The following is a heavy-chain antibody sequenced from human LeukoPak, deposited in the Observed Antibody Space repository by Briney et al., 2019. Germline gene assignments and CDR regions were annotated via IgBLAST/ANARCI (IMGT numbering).Heavy chain of an antibody. CDR2: ISSTSGTK. CDR3: AKDHRSLGYYYMDV. V-gene: IGHV3-48*04. CDR1: GFIFNNYW. J-gene: IGHJ6*03. Sequence: GGSLRLSCAASGFIFNNYWMSWVRQAPGKGLEWVSYISSTSGTKYYADSVKGRITISRDNAKNSLYLQMNSLRAEDTAVYYCAKDHRSLGYYYMDVWGKGTTVTVSS.